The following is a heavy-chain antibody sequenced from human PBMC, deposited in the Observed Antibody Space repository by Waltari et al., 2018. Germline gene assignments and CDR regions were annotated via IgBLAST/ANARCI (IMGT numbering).Heavy chain of an antibody. Sequence: QGLEWMGGIIPIFGTANYAQKFQGRVTITTDESTSTAYMELSSLRSEDTAVYYCAGNLGVRGVYYYYMDVWGKGTTVTVSS. V-gene: IGHV1-69*05. J-gene: IGHJ6*03. CDR3: AGNLGVRGVYYYYMDV. CDR2: IIPIFGTA. D-gene: IGHD3-10*01.